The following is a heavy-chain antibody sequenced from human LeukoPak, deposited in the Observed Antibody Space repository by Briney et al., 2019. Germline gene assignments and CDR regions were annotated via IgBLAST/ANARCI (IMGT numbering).Heavy chain of an antibody. J-gene: IGHJ5*01. Sequence: PSETLSLTCAVYGGSFSNYYWSWIRQSPGKGLEWIGEINHSGSTNYNPSLKSRVTLSVDTSKNQFSLKLNSVTAADTAIYYCARVPPPGATAFGVVDSWGQGTLVTVSS. V-gene: IGHV4-34*01. D-gene: IGHD3-16*01. CDR3: ARVPPPGATAFGVVDS. CDR2: INHSGST. CDR1: GGSFSNYY.